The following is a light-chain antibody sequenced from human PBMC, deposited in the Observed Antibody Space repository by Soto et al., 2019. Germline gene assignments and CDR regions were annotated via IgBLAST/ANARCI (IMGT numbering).Light chain of an antibody. CDR1: QTISSNF. CDR2: GAT. V-gene: IGKV3-20*01. CDR3: LQYDKSPPYT. Sequence: ETVLTQSPGTLSLSPGERATLSCRASQTISSNFLAWYQQKAGQAPRLLIYGATYRATGLPDRFSGSGSGTDFTLTISRLEPDDFAVYYCLQYDKSPPYTFGQGTKLEIK. J-gene: IGKJ2*01.